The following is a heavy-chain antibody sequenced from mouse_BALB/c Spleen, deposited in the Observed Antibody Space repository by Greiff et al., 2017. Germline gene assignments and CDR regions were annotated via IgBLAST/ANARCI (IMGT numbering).Heavy chain of an antibody. Sequence: EVKLQESGGGLVKPGGSLKLSCAASGFTFSSYTMSWVRQTPEKRLEWVATISRGGSYTYYPDSVKGRFTISRDNAKNTLYLQMSSLKSEDTAMYYCTRERSTGYFDVWGAGTTVTVSS. V-gene: IGHV5-6-4*01. CDR2: ISRGGSYT. CDR3: TRERSTGYFDV. CDR1: GFTFSSYT. J-gene: IGHJ1*01. D-gene: IGHD5-1*01.